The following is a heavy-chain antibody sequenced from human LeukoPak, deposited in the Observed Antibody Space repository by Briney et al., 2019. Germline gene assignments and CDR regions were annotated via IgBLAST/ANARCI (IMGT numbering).Heavy chain of an antibody. D-gene: IGHD5-18*01. CDR3: ARGNTVMASGAFDI. J-gene: IGHJ3*02. CDR1: GFTFSSYG. Sequence: QPGGSLRLSCAASGFTFSSYGMHWVRQAPGKGLEWVAVIWYDGSNKYYADSVKGRFTISRDNARNSLYLQMNSLRDEDTAVYYCARGNTVMASGAFDIWGQGTMVTVSS. CDR2: IWYDGSNK. V-gene: IGHV3-33*01.